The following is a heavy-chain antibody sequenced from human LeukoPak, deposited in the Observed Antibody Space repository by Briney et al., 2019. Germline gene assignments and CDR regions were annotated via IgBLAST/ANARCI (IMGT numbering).Heavy chain of an antibody. D-gene: IGHD6-6*01. Sequence: GESLNTSCKGSGYSFTSYWIGWVRQMPGKGLEWMGIIYPGDSDTRYSPSFQGQATISADKSINTAYLQWSSLKASDTAMYYCARQGGSSSKGYYYYYMDVWGKGTTVTVSS. CDR2: IYPGDSDT. CDR3: ARQGGSSSKGYYYYYMDV. CDR1: GYSFTSYW. J-gene: IGHJ6*03. V-gene: IGHV5-51*01.